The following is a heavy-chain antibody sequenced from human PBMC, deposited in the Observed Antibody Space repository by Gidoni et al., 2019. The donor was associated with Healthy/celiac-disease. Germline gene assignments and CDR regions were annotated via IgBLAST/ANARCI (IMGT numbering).Heavy chain of an antibody. Sequence: QVQLVESGGGVVQPGGSLRLSCAASGFPFSSYGMHWVRQAPGKGLEWVAFIRYDGSNKYYADSVKGRFTISRDNSKNTLYLQMNSLRAEDTAVYYCAKVILRPGPGRGNAFDIWGQGTMVTVSS. CDR2: IRYDGSNK. CDR3: AKVILRPGPGRGNAFDI. CDR1: GFPFSSYG. J-gene: IGHJ3*02. D-gene: IGHD3-16*01. V-gene: IGHV3-30*02.